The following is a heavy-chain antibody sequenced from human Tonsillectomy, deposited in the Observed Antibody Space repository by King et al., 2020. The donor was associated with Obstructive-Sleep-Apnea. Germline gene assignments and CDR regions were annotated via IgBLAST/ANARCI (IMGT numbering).Heavy chain of an antibody. Sequence: VQLVESGGGLVQPGGSLRVSCAASGFTFSRSWMRWVRQAPGKGLEWVANIKEDGREIYYADSVKGRFIVSSDNAKNSLYLQMFSLRVEDTAVYYCAKYSSGWSEYFQHWGQGTLVTVSS. J-gene: IGHJ1*01. D-gene: IGHD6-19*01. CDR1: GFTFSRSW. V-gene: IGHV3-7*01. CDR2: IKEDGREI. CDR3: AKYSSGWSEYFQH.